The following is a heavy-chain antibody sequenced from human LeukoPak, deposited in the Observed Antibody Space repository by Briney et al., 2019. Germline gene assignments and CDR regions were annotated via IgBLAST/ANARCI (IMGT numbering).Heavy chain of an antibody. Sequence: SQTLSLTCAISGDSVSSTSTAWNWIRQPPSRGLEWLGRTYYRSKWYNEYAGSVKSRITINPDTSKNQFSLQLNSVTPEDTAVYYCARCYYGSGNKNGMDVWGQGTTVTVSS. V-gene: IGHV6-1*01. J-gene: IGHJ6*02. CDR1: GDSVSSTSTA. D-gene: IGHD3-10*01. CDR2: TYYRSKWYN. CDR3: ARCYYGSGNKNGMDV.